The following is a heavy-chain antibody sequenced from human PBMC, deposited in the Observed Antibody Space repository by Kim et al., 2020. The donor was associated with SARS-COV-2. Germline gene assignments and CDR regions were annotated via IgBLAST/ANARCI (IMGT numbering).Heavy chain of an antibody. Sequence: SETLSLTCTVSGGSISSYYWSWIRQPPGKGLEWIGYIYYSGSTNYNPSLKSRVTISVDTSKNQFSLKLSSVIAADTAVYYCAREQLAPDYYFDYWGQGTLVTVSS. J-gene: IGHJ4*02. V-gene: IGHV4-59*01. CDR3: AREQLAPDYYFDY. D-gene: IGHD4-4*01. CDR2: IYYSGST. CDR1: GGSISSYY.